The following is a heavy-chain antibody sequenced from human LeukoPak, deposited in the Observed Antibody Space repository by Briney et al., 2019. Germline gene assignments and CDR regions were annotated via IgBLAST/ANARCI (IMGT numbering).Heavy chain of an antibody. J-gene: IGHJ4*02. CDR3: ARDYYDTSGYYYSTC. D-gene: IGHD3-22*01. Sequence: GGSLRLSCAASGFTFSSYAISWVRQAPGKGLEWVSAISGSGGSTYYADSVKGRFTISRDNSKNTLYLQMNSLRADDTAVYYCARDYYDTSGYYYSTCWGQGTLVTVSS. CDR1: GFTFSSYA. CDR2: ISGSGGST. V-gene: IGHV3-23*01.